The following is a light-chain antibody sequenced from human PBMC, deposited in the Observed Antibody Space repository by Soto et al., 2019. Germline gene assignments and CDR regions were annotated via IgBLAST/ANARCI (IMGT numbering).Light chain of an antibody. CDR1: SSNIGSNT. J-gene: IGLJ2*01. CDR3: AAWDDSLNGPV. Sequence: QSVLTQPPSASGTPGQRVTNSCSGSSSNIGSNTVNWYQQLPGTAPKLLISSNNQPPSGVPARFSGSKSGTSASLAISGLQSEDEGDYYCAAWDDSLNGPVFGGGTKLTVL. V-gene: IGLV1-44*01. CDR2: SNN.